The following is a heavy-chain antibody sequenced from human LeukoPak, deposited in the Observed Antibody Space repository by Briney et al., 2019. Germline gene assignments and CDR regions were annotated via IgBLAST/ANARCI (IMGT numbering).Heavy chain of an antibody. Sequence: PSETLSLTCAVYGGSFSGYYWSWIRQPPGKGLEWIGEINHSGCTNYNPSLKSRVTISVDTSKNQFSLKLSSVTAADTAVYYCARGSRDGYNFGHAFDIWGQGTMVTVSS. CDR1: GGSFSGYY. V-gene: IGHV4-34*01. J-gene: IGHJ3*02. CDR3: ARGSRDGYNFGHAFDI. CDR2: INHSGCT. D-gene: IGHD5-24*01.